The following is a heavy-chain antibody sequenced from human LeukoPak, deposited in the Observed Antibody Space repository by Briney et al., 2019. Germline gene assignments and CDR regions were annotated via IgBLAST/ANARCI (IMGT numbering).Heavy chain of an antibody. J-gene: IGHJ3*02. V-gene: IGHV3-20*04. CDR3: ARDPGPGIAVAGDAFDI. CDR2: INWNGGST. D-gene: IGHD6-19*01. Sequence: GGSLRLSCAASGFTFDDYGMSWVRQAPGKGLEWVSGINWNGGSTGYADSVKGRFTISRDNAKNSLYLQMNSLSAEDTALYYCARDPGPGIAVAGDAFDIWGQGTMVTVST. CDR1: GFTFDDYG.